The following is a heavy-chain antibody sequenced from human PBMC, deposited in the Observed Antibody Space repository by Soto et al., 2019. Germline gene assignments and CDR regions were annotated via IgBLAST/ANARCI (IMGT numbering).Heavy chain of an antibody. CDR3: ASQNRVDTAMVAVDY. V-gene: IGHV3-48*03. CDR1: GFTFSSYE. Sequence: GGSLRLSCAASGFTFSSYEMNWVRQAPGKGLEWVSYISSSGSTIYYADSVKGRFTISRDNAKNSLYLQMNSLRAEDTAGYYCASQNRVDTAMVAVDYWGQGALVTVSS. J-gene: IGHJ4*02. CDR2: ISSSGSTI. D-gene: IGHD5-18*01.